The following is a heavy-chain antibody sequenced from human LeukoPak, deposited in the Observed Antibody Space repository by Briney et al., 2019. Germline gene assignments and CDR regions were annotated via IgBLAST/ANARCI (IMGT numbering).Heavy chain of an antibody. CDR1: GFTFSSYG. V-gene: IGHV3-33*01. CDR3: AREPTIAAAGCLDY. CDR2: IWYDGSNK. Sequence: GRSLRLSCAASGFTFSSYGMHWVRQAPGKGLEWVAVIWYDGSNKYYADSVKGRFTISRDNSKNTLYPQMNSLRAEDTAVYYCAREPTIAAAGCLDYWGQGTLVTVSS. J-gene: IGHJ4*02. D-gene: IGHD6-13*01.